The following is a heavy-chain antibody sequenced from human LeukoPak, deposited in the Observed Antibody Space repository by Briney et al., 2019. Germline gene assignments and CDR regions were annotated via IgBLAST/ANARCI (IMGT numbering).Heavy chain of an antibody. V-gene: IGHV1-2*02. CDR3: ARDPPHHFTMIERDS. J-gene: IGHJ4*02. CDR1: GYTFSGYY. CDR2: INPNSGGT. Sequence: ASVKVSCKASGYTFSGYYMHWVRQAPGQGLEWMGWINPNSGGTNYAQKFQGRVTMTRDTSISTVYMELNRLRFDDTVVYYCARDPPHHFTMIERDSWGQGTLVTVSS. D-gene: IGHD3-22*01.